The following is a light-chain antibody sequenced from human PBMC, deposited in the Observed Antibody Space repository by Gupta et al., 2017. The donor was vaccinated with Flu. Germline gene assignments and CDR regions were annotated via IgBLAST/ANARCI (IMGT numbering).Light chain of an antibody. CDR2: RSS. Sequence: DRVTITCRPSQSSNNYLNWYQKKPGEAPKLLVYRSSSLQSGVPSRFSGSGSGTDFTLTISSLQPEDCASYFCQQSYSTPLLTFGPGTKVDIK. CDR1: QSSNNY. V-gene: IGKV1-39*01. J-gene: IGKJ3*01. CDR3: QQSYSTPLLT.